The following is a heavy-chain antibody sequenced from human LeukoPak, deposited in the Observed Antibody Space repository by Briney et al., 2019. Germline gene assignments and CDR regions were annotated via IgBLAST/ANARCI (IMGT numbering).Heavy chain of an antibody. CDR3: ARDSSDYFKPFDY. J-gene: IGHJ4*02. D-gene: IGHD3-22*01. Sequence: ASVKVSCKASGYTFTYYYIHWLRPAPGQGLQWMGWINPNSRGTNYAQNLQGRVTMTRDTSISTANMELRRLRSDDTAVYVCARDSSDYFKPFDYWGQGTLVTVSS. CDR2: INPNSRGT. CDR1: GYTFTYYY. V-gene: IGHV1-2*02.